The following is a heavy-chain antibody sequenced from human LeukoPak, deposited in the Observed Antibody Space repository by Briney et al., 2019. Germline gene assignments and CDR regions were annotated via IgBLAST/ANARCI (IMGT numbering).Heavy chain of an antibody. D-gene: IGHD3-10*01. CDR1: GYTFTSYD. J-gene: IGHJ6*03. Sequence: ASVKVSCKASGYTFTSYDINWVRQATGQGLEWMGWMNPNSGNTGYAQKFQGRVTITRNTSISTAYMELSSLRSEDTAVYYCAKSGGADYGSGSFYYMDVWGKGTTVTISS. V-gene: IGHV1-8*03. CDR3: AKSGGADYGSGSFYYMDV. CDR2: MNPNSGNT.